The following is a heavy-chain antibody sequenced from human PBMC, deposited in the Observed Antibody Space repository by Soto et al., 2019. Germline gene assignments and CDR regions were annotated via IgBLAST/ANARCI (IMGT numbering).Heavy chain of an antibody. D-gene: IGHD4-17*01. V-gene: IGHV4-59*01. CDR1: GGSISSYY. CDR3: ARSNDYGDSLTYFDY. CDR2: ISYSGST. Sequence: SETLSLTCTVSGGSISSYYWSWIRQPPGKGLEWIGYISYSGSTNYNPSLKSRVTISAATSKNQFSLRLNSVTAADTAVYYCARSNDYGDSLTYFDYWGQGTLVTVSS. J-gene: IGHJ4*02.